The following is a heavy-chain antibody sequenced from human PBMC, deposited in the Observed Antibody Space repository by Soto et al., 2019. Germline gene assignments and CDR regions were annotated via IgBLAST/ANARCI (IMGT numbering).Heavy chain of an antibody. CDR1: GFTFSSYG. CDR2: ISYDGSNK. CDR3: AKAGDYVLINWFDP. V-gene: IGHV3-30*18. Sequence: GGSLRLSCAASGFTFSSYGMHWVRQAPGKGLEWVAVISYDGSNKYYADSVKGRFTISRDNSKNTLYLQMNSLRAEDTSVYYCAKAGDYVLINWFDPWGQGTLVTVSS. D-gene: IGHD4-17*01. J-gene: IGHJ5*02.